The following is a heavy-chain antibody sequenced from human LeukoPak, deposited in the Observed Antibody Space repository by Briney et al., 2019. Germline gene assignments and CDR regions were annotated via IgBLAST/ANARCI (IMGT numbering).Heavy chain of an antibody. CDR1: GFTFSSYS. D-gene: IGHD4-23*01. CDR3: ARGFAELRWYRPNAFDI. V-gene: IGHV3-21*01. CDR2: ISSSSYI. Sequence: GGSLRLSCAASGFTFSSYSMNWVRQAPGKGLEWVSSISSSSYIYYADSVKGRFTISRDNAKNSLYLQMNSLRAEDTAVYYCARGFAELRWYRPNAFDIWGQGTMVTVSS. J-gene: IGHJ3*02.